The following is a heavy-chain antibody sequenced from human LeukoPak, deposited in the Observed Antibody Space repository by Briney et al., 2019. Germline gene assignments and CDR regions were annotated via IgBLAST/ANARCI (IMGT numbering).Heavy chain of an antibody. CDR3: AKDLSRGGRYYDSSGYIFDY. CDR2: ISYDGSNK. Sequence: PGRSLRLSCAASGFTFSSYAMHWVRQAPGKGLEWVAVISYDGSNKYYADSVKGRFTISRDNSKNTLYLQMNSLRAEDTAVYYCAKDLSRGGRYYDSSGYIFDYWGQGTLVTVSS. V-gene: IGHV3-30-3*01. CDR1: GFTFSSYA. D-gene: IGHD3-22*01. J-gene: IGHJ4*02.